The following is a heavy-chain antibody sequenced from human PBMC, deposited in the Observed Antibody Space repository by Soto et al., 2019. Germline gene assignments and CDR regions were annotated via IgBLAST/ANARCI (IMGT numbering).Heavy chain of an antibody. CDR1: GFTFSSYG. V-gene: IGHV3-33*05. D-gene: IGHD5-18*01. CDR2: ISYDGSNK. CDR3: ARDNRGYSYGFKARVGPYYYYGMDV. Sequence: PGGSLRLSCAASGFTFSSYGIHWVRQAPGKGLEWVALISYDGSNKYYADSVKGRFTISRDNSKNTLYLQMNSLRAEDTAVYYCARDNRGYSYGFKARVGPYYYYGMDVWGQGTTVTVSS. J-gene: IGHJ6*02.